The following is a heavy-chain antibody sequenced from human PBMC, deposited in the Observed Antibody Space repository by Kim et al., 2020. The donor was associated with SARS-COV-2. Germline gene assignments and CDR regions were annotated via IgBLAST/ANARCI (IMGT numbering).Heavy chain of an antibody. D-gene: IGHD1-26*01. CDR1: GFTFDDYA. V-gene: IGHV3-9*01. CDR3: AKEFSGSYPYYFDY. CDR2: ISWNSGSI. Sequence: GGSLRLSCAASGFTFDDYAMHWVRQAPGKGLEWVSGISWNSGSIGYADSVKGRFTISRDNAKNSLYLQMNSLRAEDTALYYCAKEFSGSYPYYFDYWGQG. J-gene: IGHJ4*02.